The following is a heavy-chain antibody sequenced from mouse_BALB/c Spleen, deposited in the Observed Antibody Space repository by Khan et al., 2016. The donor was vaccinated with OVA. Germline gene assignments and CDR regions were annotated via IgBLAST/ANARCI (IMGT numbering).Heavy chain of an antibody. J-gene: IGHJ3*01. D-gene: IGHD2-2*01. CDR1: GYSFSSNW. CDR2: IYPVNSDT. V-gene: IGHV1-5*01. Sequence: VQLQQSGTVLARPGASVKMSCKASGYSFSSNWMHWVKQRPGQGLEWIGAIYPVNSDTNYNQKFKGKAKLTAVTSASTAYMELSSLRNEDSAVYYCTRWGYWFADWGQGTLVTVSA. CDR3: TRWGYWFAD.